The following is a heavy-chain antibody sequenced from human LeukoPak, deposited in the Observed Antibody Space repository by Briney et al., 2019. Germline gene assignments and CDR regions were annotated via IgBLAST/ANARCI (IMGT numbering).Heavy chain of an antibody. D-gene: IGHD3-22*01. CDR1: GFTFSSYA. Sequence: GGSLRLSCAASGFTFSSYAMHWVRQAPGKGLEWVAVISYDGSNKYYADSVKGRFTISRDNSKNTLYLQMNSLRAEDTAVYYCARTITMIVVGRAFDIWGQGTMVTVSS. CDR2: ISYDGSNK. J-gene: IGHJ3*02. V-gene: IGHV3-30-3*01. CDR3: ARTITMIVVGRAFDI.